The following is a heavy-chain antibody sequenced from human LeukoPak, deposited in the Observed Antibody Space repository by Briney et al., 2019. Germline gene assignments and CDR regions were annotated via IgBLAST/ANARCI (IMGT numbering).Heavy chain of an antibody. V-gene: IGHV4-34*01. CDR3: ARGILVTVYAAFDY. Sequence: PSETLSLTCGVYGGSLSGYYWTWIRQSPGMGLEWIGEIIHSGSTNYNPSLTSRVTISVDTSKNQFSLELSSVTAADTAVYYCARGILVTVYAAFDYWGQGTLVTVSS. CDR1: GGSLSGYY. D-gene: IGHD2-8*01. J-gene: IGHJ4*02. CDR2: IIHSGST.